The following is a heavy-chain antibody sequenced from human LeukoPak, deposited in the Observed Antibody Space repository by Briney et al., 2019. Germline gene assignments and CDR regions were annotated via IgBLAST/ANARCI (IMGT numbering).Heavy chain of an antibody. D-gene: IGHD5-24*01. CDR1: GFTFSNAW. V-gene: IGHV3-15*01. CDR3: TTDTRKDGCSPSLAY. CDR2: IKGKTDGGTI. J-gene: IGHJ4*02. Sequence: GGSLRLSCAASGFTFSNAWMSWVRQAPGKGLEWVGRIKGKTDGGTIEYATPVKGRFTISRDGSENTLYLQMSSLKAEDTALYYCTTDTRKDGCSPSLAYWGQGTLVTVSS.